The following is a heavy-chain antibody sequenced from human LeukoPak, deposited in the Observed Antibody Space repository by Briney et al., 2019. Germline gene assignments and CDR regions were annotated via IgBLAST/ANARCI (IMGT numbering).Heavy chain of an antibody. V-gene: IGHV3-21*01. CDR2: ISSSSSYI. J-gene: IGHJ4*02. CDR1: GFTFSSYS. D-gene: IGHD4-17*01. CDR3: ARDKYGDYVIDY. Sequence: GGSLRLSCAASGFTFSSYSMNWVRQAPGKGLEWVSSISSSSSYIYYADSVKGRFTISRDNAKSSLYLQMNSLRAEDTAVYYCARDKYGDYVIDYWGQGTLVTVSS.